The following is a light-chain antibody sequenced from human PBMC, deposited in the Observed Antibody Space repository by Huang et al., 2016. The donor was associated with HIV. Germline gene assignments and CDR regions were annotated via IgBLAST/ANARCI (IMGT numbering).Light chain of an antibody. CDR3: QQYNNWPSIT. Sequence: EIVMTQSPATLSVSPGERATLSCRASQSVTSLAWYQHKPGQTPRLLIYGASARAPGIPARYSGSGSGTDFTLTISSLQSEDFAVYYCQQYNNWPSITFGQGTRLEIK. V-gene: IGKV3-15*01. CDR2: GAS. J-gene: IGKJ5*01. CDR1: QSVTS.